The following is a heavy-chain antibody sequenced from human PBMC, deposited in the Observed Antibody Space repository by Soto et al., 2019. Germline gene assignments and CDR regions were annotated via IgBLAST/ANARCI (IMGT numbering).Heavy chain of an antibody. CDR1: GFTFSSYA. V-gene: IGHV3-23*01. J-gene: IGHJ4*02. CDR2: ISGSGGST. Sequence: PGGSLRFSCAASGFTFSSYAMSWVRQAPGKGLEWVSAISGSGGSTYYAASVKGRFTISRDNSKNTLYLQMNSLRAEDTAVYYCANSMGRFDYWGQGTLVSVSS. CDR3: ANSMGRFDY. D-gene: IGHD1-26*01.